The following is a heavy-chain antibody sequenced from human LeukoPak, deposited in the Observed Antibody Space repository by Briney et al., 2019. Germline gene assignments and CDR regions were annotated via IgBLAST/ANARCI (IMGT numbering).Heavy chain of an antibody. D-gene: IGHD4/OR15-4a*01. Sequence: GGSLRLSCTVSGFTVSSNSMSWVRQAPGKGLEWVSFIYSDNTHYSDSVKGRFTISRDNSKNTLYLQMNSLRAEDTAVYYCARRAGAYSHPYDYWGQGTLRTVSS. CDR3: ARRAGAYSHPYDY. V-gene: IGHV3-53*01. CDR1: GFTVSSNS. J-gene: IGHJ4*02. CDR2: IYSDNT.